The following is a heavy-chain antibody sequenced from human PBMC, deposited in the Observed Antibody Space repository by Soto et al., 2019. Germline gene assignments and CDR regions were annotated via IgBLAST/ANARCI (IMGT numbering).Heavy chain of an antibody. CDR3: ARGKTTETSYFDP. CDR1: GFSLTTSGEG. V-gene: IGHV2-5*01. D-gene: IGHD4-17*01. CDR2: IFSNDDE. Sequence: QITLKESGPTLAKPTQTLTLTCSLAGFSLTTSGEGEAWIRQPTGKSLEWLALIFSNDDEHYNPSLRGRVSMPNETVRNQVFLTMASMEPVDTATYYCARGKTTETSYFDPCSQGTLVLVSS. J-gene: IGHJ5*02.